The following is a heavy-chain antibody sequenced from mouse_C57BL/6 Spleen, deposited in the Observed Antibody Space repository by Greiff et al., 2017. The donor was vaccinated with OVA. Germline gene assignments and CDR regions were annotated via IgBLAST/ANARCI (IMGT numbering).Heavy chain of an antibody. CDR3: TTKLRPAWFAY. D-gene: IGHD3-2*02. CDR2: IDPENGDT. Sequence: VHVKQSGAELVRPGASVKLSCTASGFNIKDDYMHWVKQRPEQGLEWIGWIDPENGDTEYASKFQGKATITADTSSNTAYLQRSSRTSEDTAVYYCTTKLRPAWFAYWGQGTLVTVSA. V-gene: IGHV14-4*01. J-gene: IGHJ3*01. CDR1: GFNIKDDY.